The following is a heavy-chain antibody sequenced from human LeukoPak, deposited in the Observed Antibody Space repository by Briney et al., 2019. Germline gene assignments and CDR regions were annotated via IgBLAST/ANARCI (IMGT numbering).Heavy chain of an antibody. V-gene: IGHV3-66*01. J-gene: IGHJ4*02. CDR3: ARLPYYYDSSIGGTNDY. D-gene: IGHD3-22*01. Sequence: GGSLRLSCAASGFTASSNYMSWVRQAPGKGLEWVSVIYSGGSTYYADSVKGRFTISRDNSKNTLYLQMNSLRAEDTAVYYCARLPYYYDSSIGGTNDYWGQGTLVTVSS. CDR1: GFTASSNY. CDR2: IYSGGST.